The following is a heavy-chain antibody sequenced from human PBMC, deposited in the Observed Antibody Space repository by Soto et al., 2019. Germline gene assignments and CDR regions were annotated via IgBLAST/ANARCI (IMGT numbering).Heavy chain of an antibody. J-gene: IGHJ4*02. CDR3: ARHGYDYGGGYFDY. V-gene: IGHV3-66*04. CDR1: GVTVSSNY. Sequence: EVQLVEAGGGLVPPGGSLRLSCAASGVTVSSNYMSWVRQAPGKGLEWVSVIYSGGSTYYADSVKGRFTISRDNSKNTLYLQMNSLRAADTAVDYCARHGYDYGGGYFDYWGQGTLVTVSS. CDR2: IYSGGST. D-gene: IGHD5-18*01.